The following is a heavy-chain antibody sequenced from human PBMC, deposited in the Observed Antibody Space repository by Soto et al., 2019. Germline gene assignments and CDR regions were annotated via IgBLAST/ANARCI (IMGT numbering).Heavy chain of an antibody. V-gene: IGHV4-4*02. D-gene: IGHD6-19*01. CDR3: ARDTGWGLGY. CDR2: IYYSGGT. CDR1: GDSINSNYC. Sequence: QVQLQESGPGLVRPSGTLSLTCAVSGDSINSNYCWTWVRQPPGKGLEWIAEIYYSGGTSYNPSLTGRVTISMDKSKNQFSLNLTSVTAADTAMYYCARDTGWGLGYWGQGTLVTVSS. J-gene: IGHJ4*02.